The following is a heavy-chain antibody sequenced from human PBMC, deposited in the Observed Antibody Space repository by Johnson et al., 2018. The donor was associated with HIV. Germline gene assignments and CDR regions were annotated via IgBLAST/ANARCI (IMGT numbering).Heavy chain of an antibody. J-gene: IGHJ3*02. CDR1: GFTFSSNY. Sequence: VQLVESGGGVVQPGGSLRLSCAASGFTFSSNYMSWVRQAPGKGLEWVSVIYSGGSTYYADSVKGRFTISRDNSKNTLYLQMNSLRAEDTAVYDCAREGGGAAAAGTSDAFDIWGQGTMVTVSS. CDR2: IYSGGST. D-gene: IGHD6-13*01. CDR3: AREGGGAAAAGTSDAFDI. V-gene: IGHV3-66*01.